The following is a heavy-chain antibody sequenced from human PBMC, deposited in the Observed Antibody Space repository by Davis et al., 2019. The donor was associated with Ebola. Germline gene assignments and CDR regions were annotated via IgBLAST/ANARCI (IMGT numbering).Heavy chain of an antibody. CDR2: IWYDGSNK. CDR1: GFTFSSYG. V-gene: IGHV3-33*01. D-gene: IGHD2/OR15-2a*01. CDR3: ASSTMAEDAFDI. Sequence: PGGSLRLSCAASGFTFSSYGMHWVRQAPGKGLEWVAVIWYDGSNKYYADSVKGRFTITRDNSKNTLYLQMNSLRAEDTAVYYCASSTMAEDAFDIWGQGTMVTVSS. J-gene: IGHJ3*02.